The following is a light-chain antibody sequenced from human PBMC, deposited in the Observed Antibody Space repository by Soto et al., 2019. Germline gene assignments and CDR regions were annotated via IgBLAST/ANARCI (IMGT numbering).Light chain of an antibody. Sequence: EIVLTQSPATLSLSPGERATLSCRASQSVSSYLAWYQQRPGQAPRLLIYDASNRATGVPARFSGSGSGTDFTLTISSLEPEDCAVYYCQQRSSWPPTFGQGTRLEIK. CDR3: QQRSSWPPT. V-gene: IGKV3-11*01. CDR1: QSVSSY. CDR2: DAS. J-gene: IGKJ5*01.